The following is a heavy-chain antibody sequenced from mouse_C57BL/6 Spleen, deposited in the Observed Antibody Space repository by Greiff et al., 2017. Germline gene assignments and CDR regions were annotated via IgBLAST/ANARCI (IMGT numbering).Heavy chain of an antibody. CDR1: GYTFTDYY. V-gene: IGHV1-26*01. CDR2: INPNNGGT. J-gene: IGHJ3*01. CDR3: AEGDYYGRSWFAY. Sequence: EVQLHQSGPELVKPGASVKISCKASGYTFTDYYMNWVKQSHGKSLEWIGDINPNNGGTSYNQKFKGKATLTVDKSSSTAYMELRSLTSEDSAVYYCAEGDYYGRSWFAYWGQGTLVTVSA. D-gene: IGHD1-1*01.